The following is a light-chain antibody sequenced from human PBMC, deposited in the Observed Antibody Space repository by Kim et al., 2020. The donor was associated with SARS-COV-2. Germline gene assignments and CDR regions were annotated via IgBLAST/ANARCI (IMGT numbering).Light chain of an antibody. V-gene: IGKV1-16*02. J-gene: IGKJ4*01. CDR2: AAS. CDR1: QGIANH. CDR3: QQYNSYPLT. Sequence: ASIGDRVTITCRASQGIANHLAWFQQRPVKAPKSLIYAASNLQSGVPSKFSASGSGTDFTLTIASLQPEDFATYYCQQYNSYPLTFGGGTKVDIK.